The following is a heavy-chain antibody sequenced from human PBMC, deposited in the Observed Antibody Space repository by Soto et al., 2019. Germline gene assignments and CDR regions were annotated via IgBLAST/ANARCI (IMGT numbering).Heavy chain of an antibody. V-gene: IGHV2-26*01. CDR1: GFSLSNVRMG. CDR2: IFSKDEK. J-gene: IGHJ4*02. CDR3: ARHVRGVGARRRDY. Sequence: VTLKESGPVLVKPTETLTLTCTVSGFSLSNVRMGVSWIRQPPGKALECLAHIFSKDEKSYSTSLKSRLTISKDTSKSQVVLTMTNMDPVDTATYYGARHVRGVGARRRDYWGQGTLVTVAA. D-gene: IGHD1-26*01.